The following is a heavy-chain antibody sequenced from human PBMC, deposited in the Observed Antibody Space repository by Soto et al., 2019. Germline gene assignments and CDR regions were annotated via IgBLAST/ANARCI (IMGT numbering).Heavy chain of an antibody. V-gene: IGHV1-18*01. CDR3: ARGGRHDSSGYYLPFSGMDV. CDR1: GYTFTSYG. D-gene: IGHD3-22*01. J-gene: IGHJ6*02. CDR2: ISAYNGNT. Sequence: QVQLVQSGAEVKKPGASVKVSCKASGYTFTSYGISWVRQAPGQGLEWMGWISAYNGNTNYAQKLQGRVTMTTDTSTSTAYMELRSLRSDDTAVYYCARGGRHDSSGYYLPFSGMDVWCQGTTVTVSS.